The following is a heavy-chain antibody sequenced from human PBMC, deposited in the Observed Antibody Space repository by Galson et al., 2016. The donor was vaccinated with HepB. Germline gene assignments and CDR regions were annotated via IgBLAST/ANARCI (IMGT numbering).Heavy chain of an antibody. Sequence: SLRLSCAASGFTFSSDWMSWVRRAPGKGLEWVANIQHDGSEKYYVDSVKGRFTISRDNAKNSLYLQMNSLRAEDTAVYYCASWWQTPASYFDYWGQGTLVTVSS. CDR2: IQHDGSEK. D-gene: IGHD2-8*02. J-gene: IGHJ4*02. V-gene: IGHV3-7*01. CDR3: ASWWQTPASYFDY. CDR1: GFTFSSDW.